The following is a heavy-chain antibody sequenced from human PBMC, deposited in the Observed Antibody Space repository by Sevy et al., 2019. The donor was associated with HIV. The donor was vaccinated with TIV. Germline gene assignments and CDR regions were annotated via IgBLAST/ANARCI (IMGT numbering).Heavy chain of an antibody. J-gene: IGHJ4*02. Sequence: GGSLRLSCAASGLTFSSHAMSWVRQPPGRGLEWVSAISGSGETTSYADSVKGRFTISRDNSKNTLDLLMNGLRADDTAVYFCANDSMLHLWSGYFDSWGQGTLVTVSS. CDR1: GLTFSSHA. V-gene: IGHV3-23*01. CDR2: ISGSGETT. D-gene: IGHD3-3*01. CDR3: ANDSMLHLWSGYFDS.